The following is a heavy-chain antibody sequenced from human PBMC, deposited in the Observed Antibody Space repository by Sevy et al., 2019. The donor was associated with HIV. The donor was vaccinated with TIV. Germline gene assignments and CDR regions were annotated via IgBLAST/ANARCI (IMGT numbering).Heavy chain of an antibody. CDR2: IYPDDSDT. CDR3: ARLEQRHCNGAHCYPFDY. Sequence: GESLKISCEGSGYSFTTYWIGSVRQMPGKGLEWMGVIYPDDSDTRYNPSFPGQVTISADKSINTAYLEWSSLKASDTAIYYCARLEQRHCNGAHCYPFDYWGQGTLVTVSS. D-gene: IGHD2-21*01. CDR1: GYSFTTYW. J-gene: IGHJ4*02. V-gene: IGHV5-51*01.